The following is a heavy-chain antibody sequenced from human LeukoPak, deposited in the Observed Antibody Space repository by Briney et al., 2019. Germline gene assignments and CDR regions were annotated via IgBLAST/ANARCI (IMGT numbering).Heavy chain of an antibody. CDR3: ARDNDWAFDY. J-gene: IGHJ4*02. CDR1: GFTFSSYV. Sequence: HPGGSLRLSWAAAGFTFSSYVMSWVSQAPGKGMEWVSYINHNGKIIYYADSVKGRFTISRDNAKNSLYLQMNSLRDEDTAVYYCARDNDWAFDYWGQGTLVTVSS. V-gene: IGHV3-48*02. CDR2: INHNGKII. D-gene: IGHD3-9*01.